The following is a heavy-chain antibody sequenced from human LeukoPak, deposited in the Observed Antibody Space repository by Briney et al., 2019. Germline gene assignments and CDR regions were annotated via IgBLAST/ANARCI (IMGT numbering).Heavy chain of an antibody. Sequence: GGSLRLSCAASGFTLSSNGMSWVRQAPGRGLEWVSVISGSGGSPDYTDSVKGRFTISRDNSKNTLYLQMNSLRAEDTVVYYCARDGSWGQGTTVTVSS. J-gene: IGHJ6*02. CDR2: ISGSGGSP. CDR1: GFTLSSNG. V-gene: IGHV3-23*01. CDR3: ARDGS.